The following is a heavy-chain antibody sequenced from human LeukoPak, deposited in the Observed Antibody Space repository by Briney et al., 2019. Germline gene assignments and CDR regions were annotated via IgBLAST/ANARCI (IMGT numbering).Heavy chain of an antibody. CDR2: IYYSGST. J-gene: IGHJ4*02. CDR3: AREEWELLSQ. D-gene: IGHD1-26*01. Sequence: PSETLSLTCTVSGGSISSYYWSWIRQPPGKGLEWIGYIYYSGSTNYNPSLKSRVTISVDTSKNQFSLQLNSVTPADTAVYYCAREEWELLSQWGQGTLVTVSS. V-gene: IGHV4-59*12. CDR1: GGSISSYY.